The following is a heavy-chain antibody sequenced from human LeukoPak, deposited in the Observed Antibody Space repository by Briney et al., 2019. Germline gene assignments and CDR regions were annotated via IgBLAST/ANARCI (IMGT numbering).Heavy chain of an antibody. J-gene: IGHJ4*02. CDR1: GFTFSSYG. CDR3: AKDDGSGYSIYY. CDR2: IWYDGSNK. D-gene: IGHD3-22*01. V-gene: IGHV3-33*06. Sequence: GGSLRLSCAASGFTFSSYGMHWVRQAPGKGLEWVAVIWYDGSNKYYADSVKGRFTISRDNSKNTLYLHMNSLRAEDTAVYYCAKDDGSGYSIYYWGQGTLVTVSS.